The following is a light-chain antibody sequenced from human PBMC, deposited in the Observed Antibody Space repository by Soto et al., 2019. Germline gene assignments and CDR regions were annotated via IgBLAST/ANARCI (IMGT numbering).Light chain of an antibody. CDR2: VAS. CDR3: QHSNDRPPWT. CDR1: QSINTN. Sequence: EIVLTQSPGTLSVSPGESATLSCRASQSINTNLAWFQQKPGRAPRLLIFVASTRATDIPARFSGSVSGTEFTLTISTLQSEDFAVYYCQHSNDRPPWTFGQGTKVDIK. V-gene: IGKV3-15*01. J-gene: IGKJ1*01.